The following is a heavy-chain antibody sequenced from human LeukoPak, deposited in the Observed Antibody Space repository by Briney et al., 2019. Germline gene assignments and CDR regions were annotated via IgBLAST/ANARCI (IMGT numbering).Heavy chain of an antibody. Sequence: GGSLRLSCAASGFSFITVTMNWVRQAPGKGLEWVSSISSSSYYIYYADSVKGRFTISRDNAKNSLYLQMNSLSAEDTAVYYCARDPSSSSAFDYWGQGTLVTVSS. CDR2: ISSSSYYI. CDR1: GFSFITVT. J-gene: IGHJ4*02. D-gene: IGHD6-6*01. CDR3: ARDPSSSSAFDY. V-gene: IGHV3-21*01.